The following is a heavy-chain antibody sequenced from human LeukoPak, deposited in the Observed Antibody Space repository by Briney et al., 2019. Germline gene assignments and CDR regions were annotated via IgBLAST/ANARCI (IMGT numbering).Heavy chain of an antibody. CDR2: INHSGST. Sequence: PSETLSLTCAVYGGSFSGYYWSWIRQPPGKGLEWIGEINHSGSTNYNPSLKSRVTISVDTSKNQFSLKLSSVTAADTAVYYCARGLILRYYYGSGSYNAFDIWGQGTMVTVSS. D-gene: IGHD3-10*01. CDR3: ARGLILRYYYGSGSYNAFDI. J-gene: IGHJ3*02. CDR1: GGSFSGYY. V-gene: IGHV4-34*01.